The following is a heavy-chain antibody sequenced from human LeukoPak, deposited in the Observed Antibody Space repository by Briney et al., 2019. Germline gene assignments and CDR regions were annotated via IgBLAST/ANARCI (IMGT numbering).Heavy chain of an antibody. J-gene: IGHJ4*02. CDR3: AANYDFWSGYYTGGPRTDYFDY. V-gene: IGHV3-23*01. Sequence: GGSLRLSCAASGFTFSSYAMSWVRQAPGKGLEWVSAISGSGGSTYYADSVKGRFTISRDNSKNTLYLQMNSLRAEDTAVYYCAANYDFWSGYYTGGPRTDYFDYWGQGTLVTVSS. D-gene: IGHD3-3*01. CDR1: GFTFSSYA. CDR2: ISGSGGST.